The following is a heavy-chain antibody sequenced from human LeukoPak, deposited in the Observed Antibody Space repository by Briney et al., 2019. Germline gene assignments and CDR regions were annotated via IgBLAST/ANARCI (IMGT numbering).Heavy chain of an antibody. D-gene: IGHD3-3*01. Sequence: KPSETLSLTCAVYGGSFSGYYWSWIRQPPGKGLEWLGEINHSGSTNYTPSLKSRVTISVDTSKNQFSLKLSSVTAADTAVYYCARRSFPYYDFWSGWYNWFDPWGQGTLVTVSS. CDR1: GGSFSGYY. J-gene: IGHJ5*02. CDR3: ARRSFPYYDFWSGWYNWFDP. CDR2: INHSGST. V-gene: IGHV4-34*01.